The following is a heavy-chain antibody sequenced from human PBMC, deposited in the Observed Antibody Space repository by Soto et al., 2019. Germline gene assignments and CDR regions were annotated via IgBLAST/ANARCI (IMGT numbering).Heavy chain of an antibody. D-gene: IGHD2-21*02. Sequence: GASVKVSCKASGYTFTSYYMHWVRQAPGQGLEWMGIINPNGGSTSYAQKFQGRVTMTRDTSTSTVYMELSSLRSEDTAVYYCAVTGTAVTVFDYWGQGTLVTVSS. J-gene: IGHJ4*02. V-gene: IGHV1-46*01. CDR3: AVTGTAVTVFDY. CDR1: GYTFTSYY. CDR2: INPNGGST.